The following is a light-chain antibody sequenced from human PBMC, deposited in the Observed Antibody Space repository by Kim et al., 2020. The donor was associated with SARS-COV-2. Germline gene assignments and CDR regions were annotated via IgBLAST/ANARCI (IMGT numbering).Light chain of an antibody. CDR2: GEN. J-gene: IGLJ2*01. Sequence: SSELTQDPVVSVALGQTVRITCHGDSLRISYASWYQQKPGQAPILVIYGENNRPSEIPDRFSGSSSGNTASLTITGAQAEDEADYYCNSWDDSGHHVIFGGGTQRPS. V-gene: IGLV3-19*01. CDR1: SLRISY. CDR3: NSWDDSGHHVI.